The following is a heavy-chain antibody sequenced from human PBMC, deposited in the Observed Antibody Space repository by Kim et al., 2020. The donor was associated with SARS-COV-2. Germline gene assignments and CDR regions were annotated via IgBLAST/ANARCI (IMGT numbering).Heavy chain of an antibody. CDR3: ARDAMVRGALHYGMDV. Sequence: SLKGRVTISVDTAKNQVALKLSSVTAADTAVYYCARDAMVRGALHYGMDVWGQGTTVTVSS. J-gene: IGHJ6*02. D-gene: IGHD3-10*01. V-gene: IGHV4-59*01.